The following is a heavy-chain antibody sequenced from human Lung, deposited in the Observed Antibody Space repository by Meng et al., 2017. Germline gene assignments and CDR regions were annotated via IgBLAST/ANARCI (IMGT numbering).Heavy chain of an antibody. Sequence: GQLQESGSGLVKPSQTLSLTCTVSGGSISSSNYYWSWIRQPPGKGLEWSGHIYNSGSTYYNPSLKSRITISVDTSKNQFSLKLSSVTAADTAVYYCARGQKGYFDLWGRGTLVTVSS. CDR3: ARGQKGYFDL. J-gene: IGHJ2*01. CDR2: IYNSGST. V-gene: IGHV4-30-4*01. CDR1: GGSISSSNYY.